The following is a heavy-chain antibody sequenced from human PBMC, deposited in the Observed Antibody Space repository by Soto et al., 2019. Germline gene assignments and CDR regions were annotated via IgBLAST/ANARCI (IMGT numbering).Heavy chain of an antibody. J-gene: IGHJ6*02. V-gene: IGHV1-3*01. CDR2: INAGNGNT. Sequence: EASVKVSCKASGYTFTSYAMHWVRQAPGQRLEWMGWINAGNGNTKYSQKFQGRVTITRDTSASTAYMELSSLRSEDTAVYYCARVTPYYDFGSYYYGMDVWGQGTTVTVSS. CDR1: GYTFTSYA. CDR3: ARVTPYYDFGSYYYGMDV. D-gene: IGHD3-3*01.